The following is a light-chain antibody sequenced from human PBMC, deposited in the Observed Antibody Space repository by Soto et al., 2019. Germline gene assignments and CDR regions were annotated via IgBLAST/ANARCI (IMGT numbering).Light chain of an antibody. CDR3: LQDYGYPRT. J-gene: IGKJ1*01. Sequence: AIQMTQSPSSLSASVGDRVTITCRASQGIRYDVAWYQQKPGRAPKLLIYAASNLQRGVPSRFSGSGSGSDFTLTISSLQPEDFATYYCLQDYGYPRTFGQGTKVEI. CDR1: QGIRYD. V-gene: IGKV1-6*01. CDR2: AAS.